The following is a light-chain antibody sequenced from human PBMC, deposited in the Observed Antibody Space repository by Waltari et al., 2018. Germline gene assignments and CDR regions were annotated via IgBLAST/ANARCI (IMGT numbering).Light chain of an antibody. CDR2: YVN. CDR1: QDINSY. J-gene: IGKJ3*01. CDR3: QQYSTLPFT. Sequence: DIQMTQSPSSLSASVGDRVTISCRASQDINSYLNWYQQKPGKAPKLLIYYVNRLEGGAPSRFSGSGAETEFTLSISGLQHEDFATYYCQQYSTLPFTFGPGTTLDI. V-gene: IGKV1-39*01.